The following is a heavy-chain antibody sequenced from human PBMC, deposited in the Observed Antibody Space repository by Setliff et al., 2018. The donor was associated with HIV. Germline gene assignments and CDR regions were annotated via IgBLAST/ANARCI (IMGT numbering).Heavy chain of an antibody. CDR3: ARVRLELRQYWFDS. CDR1: GGSFSGYY. CDR2: INHSGST. J-gene: IGHJ5*01. D-gene: IGHD1-7*01. V-gene: IGHV4-34*01. Sequence: PSETLSLTCAVYGGSFSGYYWTWIRQPPGKGLEWIGEINHSGSTNYNPSLKRRVTISVDTSKNQFSLKLNSVTAADTAVYYCARVRLELRQYWFDSWGQGSQVTVSS.